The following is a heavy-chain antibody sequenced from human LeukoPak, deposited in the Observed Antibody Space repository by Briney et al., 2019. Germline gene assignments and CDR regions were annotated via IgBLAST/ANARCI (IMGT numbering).Heavy chain of an antibody. CDR3: ARAGLWDYSDSSGYHNGAFDI. V-gene: IGHV1-2*06. Sequence: ASVKVSCKTSGYTFTDSYIHWVRQAPGQGLEWMGRINPNSGDPNYPQKFQGRVTMTRDTSISTAYMELNRLRSDDTAVYYCARAGLWDYSDSSGYHNGAFDIWGQGTMVTVSS. J-gene: IGHJ3*02. CDR1: GYTFTDSY. D-gene: IGHD3-22*01. CDR2: INPNSGDP.